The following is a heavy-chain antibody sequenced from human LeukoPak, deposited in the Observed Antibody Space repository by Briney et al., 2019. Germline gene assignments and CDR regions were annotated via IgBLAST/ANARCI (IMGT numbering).Heavy chain of an antibody. Sequence: SSETLSLTCTVSGVSISSSSYSWSWIRQPPGKGLEWIGYIYHSGSTYYNPSLKSRVTISVDRSKNQFSLKLSSVTAADTAVYYCARVGSSSWYRYFDYWGQGTLVTVSS. CDR3: ARVGSSSWYRYFDY. CDR1: GVSISSSSYS. V-gene: IGHV4-30-2*01. CDR2: IYHSGST. D-gene: IGHD6-13*01. J-gene: IGHJ4*02.